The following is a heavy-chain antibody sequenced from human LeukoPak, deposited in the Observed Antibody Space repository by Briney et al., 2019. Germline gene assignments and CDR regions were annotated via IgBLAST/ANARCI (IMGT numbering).Heavy chain of an antibody. Sequence: SGATLVNHTQTLTLTCNFIGFLLRTTGVGVGWIRQTPGKALEWPDLIYWDDDKRYSPSLKSRLTITKDTSKNQVVLTMTNMDPMDTATYFCAHRHPGEDSSRYYWYFDYWGQGTLVTVSS. V-gene: IGHV2-5*02. CDR2: IYWDDDK. CDR3: AHRHPGEDSSRYYWYFDY. D-gene: IGHD3-22*01. CDR1: GFLLRTTGVG. J-gene: IGHJ4*02.